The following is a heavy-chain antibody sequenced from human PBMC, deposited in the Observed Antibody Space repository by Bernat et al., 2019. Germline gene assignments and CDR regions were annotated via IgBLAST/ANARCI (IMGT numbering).Heavy chain of an antibody. J-gene: IGHJ4*01. Sequence: EVQLVESGEGLVQPGGSLRLSCAASGFTLSDYSMHWVRQAPGKGLEYVSAISGGGGSTYSAASVKGRFTISRDISKNTLYLEMGSLSAEAMAVYYCARIGTNGYYDYWGQGALVTVSS. CDR3: ARIGTNGYYDY. V-gene: IGHV3-64*02. CDR1: GFTLSDYS. D-gene: IGHD2-8*01. CDR2: ISGGGGST.